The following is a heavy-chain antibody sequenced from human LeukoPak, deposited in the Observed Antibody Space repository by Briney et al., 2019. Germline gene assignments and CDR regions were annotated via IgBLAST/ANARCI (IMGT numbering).Heavy chain of an antibody. D-gene: IGHD4-17*01. Sequence: GGSLRLSCAASGFTFSSYWMNWARQAPGKGLEWVASINHNGNVNYYVDSVKGRFTISRDNAKNSLYLQMSNLRAEDTAVYYCARAGGSTVSHSDYWGQGTLVTVSS. V-gene: IGHV3-7*03. CDR1: GFTFSSYW. CDR3: ARAGGSTVSHSDY. CDR2: INHNGNVN. J-gene: IGHJ4*02.